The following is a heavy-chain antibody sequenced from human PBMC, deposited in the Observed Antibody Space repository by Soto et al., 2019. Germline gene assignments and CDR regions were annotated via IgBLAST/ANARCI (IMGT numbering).Heavy chain of an antibody. D-gene: IGHD2-15*01. CDR1: GGTFSSYA. CDR3: ARGVVVVAATRYYFDY. Sequence: SVKVSCKASGGTFSSYAISWVRQAPGQGLEWMGGIIPIFGTANYAQKFQGRVTITADESTSTAYMELSNLRSEDTAVYYCARGVVVVAATRYYFDYWGQGTLVTVSS. J-gene: IGHJ4*02. V-gene: IGHV1-69*13. CDR2: IIPIFGTA.